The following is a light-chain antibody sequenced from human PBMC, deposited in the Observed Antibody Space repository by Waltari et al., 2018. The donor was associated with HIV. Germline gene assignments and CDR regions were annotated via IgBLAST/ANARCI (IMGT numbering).Light chain of an antibody. CDR1: SSNIGSNF. V-gene: IGLV1-47*01. CDR3: ASWDDVLSGHV. CDR2: RND. J-gene: IGLJ1*01. Sequence: QSGLTQPPSASDLPGQRVTISCSGNSSNIGSNFVFWYQQVPGTAPKLLVYRNDRRPSGVGDRFSASRSGTSASLVISGLRAEDEADYYCASWDDVLSGHVFGSGTTVSVL.